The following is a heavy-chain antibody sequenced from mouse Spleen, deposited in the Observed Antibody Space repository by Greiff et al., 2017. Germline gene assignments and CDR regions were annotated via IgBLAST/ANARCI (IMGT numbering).Heavy chain of an antibody. J-gene: IGHJ1*01. Sequence: VMLVESGPGLVQPSQSLSITCTVSGFSLTSYGVHWVRQSPGKGLEWLGVIWSGGSTDYNAAFISRLSISKDNSKSQVFFKMNSLQADDTAIYYCARKTNLYWYFDVWGAGTTVTVSS. CDR1: GFSLTSYG. CDR3: ARKTNLYWYFDV. CDR2: IWSGGST. V-gene: IGHV2-2*01.